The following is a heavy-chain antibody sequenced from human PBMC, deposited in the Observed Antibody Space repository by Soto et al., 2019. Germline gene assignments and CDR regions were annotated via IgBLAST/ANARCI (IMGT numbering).Heavy chain of an antibody. CDR1: GGSVSSRIYY. J-gene: IGHJ4*02. V-gene: IGHV4-39*01. CDR2: VYYSGST. CDR3: GRLEGLATISYYFDY. Sequence: PSETLSLTYTVSGGSVSSRIYYWGWVRQPPGKGLEWIGSVYYSGSTYYNPSLESRVTISVDKSKNQFSLKLMSLSAADTAVYYCGRLEGLATISYYFDYWGQGALVTVSS. D-gene: IGHD3-9*01.